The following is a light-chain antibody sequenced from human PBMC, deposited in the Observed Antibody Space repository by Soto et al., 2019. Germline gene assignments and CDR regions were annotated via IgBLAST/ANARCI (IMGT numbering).Light chain of an antibody. CDR2: AAS. V-gene: IGKV3-20*01. CDR3: KKYAVSPIN. J-gene: IGKJ5*01. Sequence: EIVLPPSPVTLSLSPGEGAPLSCRASQTVSKNYLAWYHQKPGQAHRLIIYAASTRATGITDRFSGSGSGTDFTLTISRLEPEDFAVFYCKKYAVSPINCGQGTQREIK. CDR1: QTVSKNY.